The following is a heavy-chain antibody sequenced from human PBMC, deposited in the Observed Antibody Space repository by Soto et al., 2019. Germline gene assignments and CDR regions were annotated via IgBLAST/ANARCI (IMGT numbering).Heavy chain of an antibody. CDR2: TYYRSKWYN. Sequence: PSQTLSLTCAISGDSVSSDSVAWNWIRQSPSRGLEWLGRTYYRSKWYNDYAVSVKSRITINSDTSKNQFSLHLNSVTPEDTAVYYCARDQTYNKWSKWFDPWGQGTLV. CDR1: GDSVSSDSVA. V-gene: IGHV6-1*01. J-gene: IGHJ5*02. D-gene: IGHD1-20*01. CDR3: ARDQTYNKWSKWFDP.